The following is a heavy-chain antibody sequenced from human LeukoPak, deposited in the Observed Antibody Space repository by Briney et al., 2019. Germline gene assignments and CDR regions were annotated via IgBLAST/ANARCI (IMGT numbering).Heavy chain of an antibody. CDR2: ISAYNGNT. CDR3: ARGQPRFPNSIGTNDY. J-gene: IGHJ4*02. D-gene: IGHD6-19*01. Sequence: ASVKVSCKASGYTFTSCGISWVRQAPGQGLEWMGWISAYNGNTNYAQKLQGRVNMTTDTSTNTAYMELRSLRSDDTDVYYCARGQPRFPNSIGTNDYWGQGTLVTVSS. V-gene: IGHV1-18*01. CDR1: GYTFTSCG.